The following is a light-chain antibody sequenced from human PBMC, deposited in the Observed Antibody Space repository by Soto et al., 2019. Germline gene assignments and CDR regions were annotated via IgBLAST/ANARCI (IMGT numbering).Light chain of an antibody. V-gene: IGLV1-51*01. Sequence: QSVLTQPPSVSAAPGQEVTISCSGSNSNIGNNFVSWYQQLPGTAPKLLVYDNDRRPSGIPDRFSGSKSGTSATLGITGLQTGDEADYYCGTWDSSLSAGVFGGGTKLTVL. J-gene: IGLJ3*02. CDR1: NSNIGNNF. CDR2: DND. CDR3: GTWDSSLSAGV.